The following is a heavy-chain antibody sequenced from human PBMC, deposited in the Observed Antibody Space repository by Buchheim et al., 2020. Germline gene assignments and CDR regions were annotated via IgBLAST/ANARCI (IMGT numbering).Heavy chain of an antibody. Sequence: EVQLVESGGGLVQPGGSLRLSCAASGFTFTDVWMTWVRQAPGKGLEWVANMNVDGSERHYLDSVKGRFTISRDNAKDSLYLQMTSLRADDTAVYYCVKSPFDYWGQGIL. CDR1: GFTFTDVW. CDR3: VKSPFDY. J-gene: IGHJ4*02. V-gene: IGHV3-7*01. CDR2: MNVDGSER.